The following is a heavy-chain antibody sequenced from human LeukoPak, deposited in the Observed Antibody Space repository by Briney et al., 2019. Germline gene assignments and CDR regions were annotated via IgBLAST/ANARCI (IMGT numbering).Heavy chain of an antibody. D-gene: IGHD3-9*01. CDR2: IYHSGST. J-gene: IGHJ3*02. Sequence: SETLSLTCTVSGGSISSGGYYWSWIRQPPGKGLEWIGYIYHSGSTHYNPSLKSRVTISVDRSKNQFSLKLSSVTAADTAVYYRARGKLRYFDWFETHAFDIWGQGTMVTVSS. CDR1: GGSISSGGYY. V-gene: IGHV4-30-2*01. CDR3: ARGKLRYFDWFETHAFDI.